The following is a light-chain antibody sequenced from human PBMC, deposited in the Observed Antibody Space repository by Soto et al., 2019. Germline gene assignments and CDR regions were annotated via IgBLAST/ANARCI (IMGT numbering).Light chain of an antibody. CDR2: DDN. V-gene: IGLV1-51*01. CDR3: GSWDSSLSAYV. CDR1: SSNIGGNS. J-gene: IGLJ1*01. Sequence: QSVLTQPPSVSAAPGQKVTISCSGSSSNIGGNSVSWYQQLPGTAPKLLIYDDNKRPSGIPDRFSGSKSGTSATLGITGFQTGVEADYYCGSWDSSLSAYVFGSGTKSTVL.